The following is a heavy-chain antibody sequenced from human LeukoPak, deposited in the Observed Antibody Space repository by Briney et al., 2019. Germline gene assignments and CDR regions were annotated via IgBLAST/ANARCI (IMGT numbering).Heavy chain of an antibody. Sequence: GGSLRLSCAASGFTFSSDAMSWVRQAPGKGLEWVSAISGSGGSTYYADSGKGRFTISRDNSKNTLYLQMTSLRADDTAVYSCARDARANGNQQARGRWFATWGQGTLVTVSS. CDR3: ARDARANGNQQARGRWFAT. D-gene: IGHD1-1*01. CDR2: ISGSGGST. CDR1: GFTFSSDA. V-gene: IGHV3-23*01. J-gene: IGHJ5*02.